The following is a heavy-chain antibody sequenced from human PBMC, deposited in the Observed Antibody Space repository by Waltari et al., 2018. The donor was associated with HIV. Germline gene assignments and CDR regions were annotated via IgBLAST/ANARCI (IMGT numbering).Heavy chain of an antibody. V-gene: IGHV3-43D*04. D-gene: IGHD3-9*01. CDR3: AKASRSTFDGYGMDV. J-gene: IGHJ6*02. Sequence: EVQLVESGGVVVQPGGSLRLSCAAFGFHFVDYAMHWVRQAPGKGLEWVSLISWNGGNTLYADSVKGRFTISRDNSKNSLYLQMNSLRAEDTALYYCAKASRSTFDGYGMDVWGQGTTVTVSS. CDR1: GFHFVDYA. CDR2: ISWNGGNT.